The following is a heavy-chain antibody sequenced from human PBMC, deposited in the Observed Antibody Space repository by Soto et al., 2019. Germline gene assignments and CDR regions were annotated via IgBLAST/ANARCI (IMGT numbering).Heavy chain of an antibody. D-gene: IGHD3-22*01. CDR2: IYYSGST. V-gene: IGHV4-39*01. J-gene: IGHJ4*02. CDR3: ASIYYDSVFDS. Sequence: QLQLQESGPGLVKPSETLSLTCTVSGGSISSSSYYWGWIRQPPGKGLEWIGSIYYSGSTYYNPSRTTRVTLSGATSTTPFSLTLSSVTAADTPVSYCASIYYDSVFDSWGQGTLVTVSS. CDR1: GGSISSSSYY.